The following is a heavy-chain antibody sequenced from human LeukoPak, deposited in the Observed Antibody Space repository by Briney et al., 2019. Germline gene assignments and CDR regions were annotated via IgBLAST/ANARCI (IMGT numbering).Heavy chain of an antibody. J-gene: IGHJ5*02. CDR2: ISAYNGNT. Sequence: ASVKVSCKALGYTFFDYYLHWVRQATGQGLEWMGWISAYNGNTNYAQKLQGRVTMTTDTSTSTAYVELRSLRSDDTAVYYCARVGPTYYGSGSPTKNWFDPWGQGTLVTVSS. V-gene: IGHV1-18*04. D-gene: IGHD3-10*01. CDR3: ARVGPTYYGSGSPTKNWFDP. CDR1: GYTFFDYY.